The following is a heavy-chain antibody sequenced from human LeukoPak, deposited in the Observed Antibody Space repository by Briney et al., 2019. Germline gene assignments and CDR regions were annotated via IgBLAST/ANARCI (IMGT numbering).Heavy chain of an antibody. D-gene: IGHD3-22*01. J-gene: IGHJ5*02. CDR3: ASDQYYYDSSGYYFNWFDP. Sequence: GGSLRLSCAASGFTFSSYSMNWVRQAPGKGLEWGSSISSSSSYIYYADSVKGRFTISRDNAKNSLYLQMNSLRAEDTAVYYCASDQYYYDSSGYYFNWFDPWGQGTLVTVSP. CDR2: ISSSSSYI. V-gene: IGHV3-21*01. CDR1: GFTFSSYS.